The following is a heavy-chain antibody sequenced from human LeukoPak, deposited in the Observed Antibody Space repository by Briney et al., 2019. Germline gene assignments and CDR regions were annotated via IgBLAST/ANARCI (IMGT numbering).Heavy chain of an antibody. J-gene: IGHJ3*02. V-gene: IGHV4-61*02. D-gene: IGHD1-26*01. CDR2: IYTSGST. CDR1: GGSISSGSYY. CDR3: ARRAIVGAENAFDI. Sequence: SQTLSLTCTVSGGSISSGSYYCSWIRQPAGKGLEWIGRIYTSGSTNYNPSLKSRVTISVDTSKNQFSLKLSSVTAADTAVYYCARRAIVGAENAFDIWGQGTMVTVSS.